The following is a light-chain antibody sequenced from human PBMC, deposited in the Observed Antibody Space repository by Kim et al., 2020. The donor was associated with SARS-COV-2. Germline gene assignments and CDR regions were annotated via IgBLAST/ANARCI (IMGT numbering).Light chain of an antibody. CDR1: RLGNKY. CDR3: QAWDSTTVI. Sequence: SYELTQPPSVSVSPGQTVSITCSGDRLGNKYACWYQQRPGQSPVLVIYQDYKRPSGIPGRFSGSNSGNTATLTISATQALDEADYYCQAWDSTTVIFGGGTQLTVL. CDR2: QDY. V-gene: IGLV3-1*01. J-gene: IGLJ2*01.